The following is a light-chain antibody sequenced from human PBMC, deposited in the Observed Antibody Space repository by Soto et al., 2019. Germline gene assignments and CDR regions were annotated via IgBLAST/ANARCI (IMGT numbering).Light chain of an antibody. J-gene: IGKJ5*01. Sequence: DIVLTPAQASLAVSRGERATMNFRSSQTLFSASISKTYVAWYQQKPRQPPKLLIYWGSVRAAGVPDRFSGSGSGIDFTLTISSLQAEDVAVYYCQQYFDNSITLGQGTRLEIK. V-gene: IGKV4-1*01. CDR2: WGS. CDR3: QQYFDNSIT. CDR1: QTLFSASISKTY.